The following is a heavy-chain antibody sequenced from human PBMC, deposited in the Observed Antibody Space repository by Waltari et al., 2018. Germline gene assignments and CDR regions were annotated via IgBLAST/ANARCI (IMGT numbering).Heavy chain of an antibody. V-gene: IGHV3-53*01. J-gene: IGHJ4*02. CDR1: GFTVSSNY. CDR3: ARERGPFYYFDY. CDR2: IDSGGST. Sequence: EVQLVESGGGLIQPGGSLRLSCAASGFTVSSNYMSWVRQAPGKGLEGVSVIDSGGSTYYADSVKGRFTISRDNSKNTLYLQMNSLRAEDTAVYYCARERGPFYYFDYWGQGTLVTVSS.